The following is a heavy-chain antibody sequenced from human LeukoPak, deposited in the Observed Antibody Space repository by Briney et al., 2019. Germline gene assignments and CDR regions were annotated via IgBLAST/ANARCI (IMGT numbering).Heavy chain of an antibody. V-gene: IGHV1-2*06. CDR3: ARETDTYYDFWSGFLYGMDV. J-gene: IGHJ6*02. CDR2: INPNSGGT. CDR1: GYTFTGYY. D-gene: IGHD3-3*01. Sequence: ASVKVSCKASGYTFTGYYMHWVRQAPGQGLEWMGRINPNSGGTNYAQKFQGRVTMTRDTSISTAYMELSRLRSDDTAVYYCARETDTYYDFWSGFLYGMDVWGQGTTVTVSS.